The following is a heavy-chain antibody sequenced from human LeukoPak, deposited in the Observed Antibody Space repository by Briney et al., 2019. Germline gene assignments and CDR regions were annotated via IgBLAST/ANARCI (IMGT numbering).Heavy chain of an antibody. J-gene: IGHJ4*02. CDR3: ARLESVYYYDSSGYYPDY. D-gene: IGHD3-22*01. V-gene: IGHV3-7*01. CDR2: IKQDGSEE. CDR1: GFTFSSYW. Sequence: SGGSLRLSCAASGFTFSSYWMSWVRQAPGKGLEWVANIKQDGSEEYYVDSVKGRSTISRDNAKNSLYLQMNSLRAEDTAVYYCARLESVYYYDSSGYYPDYWGQGTLVTVSS.